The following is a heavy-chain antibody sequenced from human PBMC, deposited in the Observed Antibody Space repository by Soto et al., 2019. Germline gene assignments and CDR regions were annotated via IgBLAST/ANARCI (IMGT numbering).Heavy chain of an antibody. J-gene: IGHJ3*02. CDR1: GFTFDDYA. CDR3: AKAKIMITFGGVFDI. D-gene: IGHD3-16*01. V-gene: IGHV3-9*01. CDR2: ISWNSDSI. Sequence: HPGGSLRLSCAASGFTFDDYAMHWVRQAPGKGLEWVSGISWNSDSIVYADSVKGRFTISRDNAKNSLYLQMNSLRAEDTALYYCAKAKIMITFGGVFDIWGQGTMVTVSS.